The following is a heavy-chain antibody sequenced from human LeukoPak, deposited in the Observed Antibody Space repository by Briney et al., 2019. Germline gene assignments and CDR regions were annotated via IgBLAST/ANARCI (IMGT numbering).Heavy chain of an antibody. CDR2: ISAYNGNT. Sequence: ASVKVSCKASGYTFTSYGISWVRQAPGQGLEWMGWISAYNGNTNYAQKFQGRVTITADKSTSTAYMELSSLRSEDTAVYYCSYSSGWYYFDYWGQGTLVTVSS. J-gene: IGHJ4*02. CDR3: SYSSGWYYFDY. D-gene: IGHD6-19*01. CDR1: GYTFTSYG. V-gene: IGHV1-18*01.